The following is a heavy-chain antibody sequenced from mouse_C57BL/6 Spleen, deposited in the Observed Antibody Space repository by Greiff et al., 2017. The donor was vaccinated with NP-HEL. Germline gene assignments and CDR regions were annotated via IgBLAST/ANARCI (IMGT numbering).Heavy chain of an antibody. CDR1: GYSITSGYY. V-gene: IGHV3-6*01. Sequence: DVQLQESGPGLVKPSQSLSLTCSVTGYSITSGYYWNWIRQFPGNKLEWMGYISYDGSNNYNPSLKNRISITRDTSKNQFFLKLNSVTTEDTATYYCARGMGFAYWGQGTLVTVSA. CDR2: ISYDGSN. J-gene: IGHJ3*01. CDR3: ARGMGFAY.